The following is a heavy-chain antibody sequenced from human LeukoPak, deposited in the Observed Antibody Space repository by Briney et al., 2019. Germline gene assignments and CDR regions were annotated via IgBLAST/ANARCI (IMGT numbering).Heavy chain of an antibody. V-gene: IGHV1-2*02. CDR2: INPNSGGT. CDR3: ARDNNSLQIDY. J-gene: IGHJ4*02. D-gene: IGHD2-21*01. Sequence: GASVKVSCKASGYTFTSYAMNWVRQAPGQGLEWMGWINPNSGGTNYAQKFQGRVTMTRDTSISTAYMELSRLRSDDTAVYYCARDNNSLQIDYWGQGTLVTVSS. CDR1: GYTFTSYA.